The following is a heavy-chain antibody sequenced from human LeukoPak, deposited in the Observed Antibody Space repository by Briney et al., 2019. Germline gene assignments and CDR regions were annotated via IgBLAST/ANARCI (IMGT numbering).Heavy chain of an antibody. J-gene: IGHJ4*02. CDR3: ARSYKTYYYDSSGYQGS. D-gene: IGHD3-22*01. V-gene: IGHV4-59*08. Sequence: PSETLSLTCTVSGGSISSYYWSWIRQPPGKGLEWIGYIYYSGSTNYNPSLKSRVTISVDTSKNQFSLKLSSVTAADTAVYYCARSYKTYYYDSSGYQGSWGQGTLVTVSS. CDR2: IYYSGST. CDR1: GGSISSYY.